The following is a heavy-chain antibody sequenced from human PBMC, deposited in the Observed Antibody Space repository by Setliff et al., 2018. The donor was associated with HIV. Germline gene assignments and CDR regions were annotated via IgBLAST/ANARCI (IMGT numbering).Heavy chain of an antibody. D-gene: IGHD3-10*01. V-gene: IGHV4-4*08. CDR2: AYTSEIS. CDR3: ARAISTPSYYYHMDV. J-gene: IGHJ6*03. Sequence: SETLSLTCTLSGGSMSSYYWTWIRQPPGKGLEWIGYAYTSEISNYNSSLRSRVVISLDTSKNQFSLKLGSVTAADTAVYYCARAISTPSYYYHMDVWGTGTPVTVTS. CDR1: GGSMSSYY.